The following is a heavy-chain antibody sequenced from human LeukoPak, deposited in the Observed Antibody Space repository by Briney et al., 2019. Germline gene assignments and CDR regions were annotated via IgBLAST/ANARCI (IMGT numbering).Heavy chain of an antibody. J-gene: IGHJ5*02. D-gene: IGHD6-19*01. CDR1: GFTFSSYS. V-gene: IGHV3-21*04. CDR3: ARGPRRACSSGCPNWFDP. CDR2: ISSSSSYI. Sequence: GGSLRLSCAASGFTFSSYSMNWVRQAPGKGLEWVSSISSSSSYIYYADSVKGRFTISRDNAKNSLYLQMNSLRAEDTAVYYCARGPRRACSSGCPNWFDPWGQGTLVTVSS.